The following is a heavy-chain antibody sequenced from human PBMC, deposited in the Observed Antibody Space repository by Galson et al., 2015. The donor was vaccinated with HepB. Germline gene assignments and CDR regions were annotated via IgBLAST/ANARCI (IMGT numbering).Heavy chain of an antibody. CDR3: ARAGGCSSTSCYFDY. Sequence: SLRLSCAASGFTFSSYSMNWVRQAPGKGLEWVSYISSSSSTIYYADSVKGRFTISRDNAKNSLYLQMNSLRAEDTAVYYCARAGGCSSTSCYFDYWGQGTLVTVSS. CDR1: GFTFSSYS. CDR2: ISSSSSTI. V-gene: IGHV3-48*01. J-gene: IGHJ4*02. D-gene: IGHD2-2*01.